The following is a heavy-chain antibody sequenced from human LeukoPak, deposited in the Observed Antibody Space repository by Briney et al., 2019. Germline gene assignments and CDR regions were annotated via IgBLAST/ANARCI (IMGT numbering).Heavy chain of an antibody. CDR1: GFTFSIYW. CDR2: IKKDGSEK. V-gene: IGHV3-7*04. D-gene: IGHD3-16*01. Sequence: GGSLRLSCAASGFTFSIYWMSWFRPAPGKGLEWVAHIKKDGSEKNYVDSVKGRFTISRDNTKNSVYLQMNSLRGEDTGVYYCAMDSYGPDDYWGQGTLVTVSS. J-gene: IGHJ4*02. CDR3: AMDSYGPDDY.